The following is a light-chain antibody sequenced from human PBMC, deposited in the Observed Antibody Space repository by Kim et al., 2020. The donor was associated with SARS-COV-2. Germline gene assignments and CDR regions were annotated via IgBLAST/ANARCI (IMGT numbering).Light chain of an antibody. Sequence: LSPGESAPLSCSASRTLSSTYLAWYQQKPGQAPRRLIHGASSRATGIPDRFSGSGSGTDFTLTISRLEPEDFAVYYCQQYDVSTLTFGGGTKLEI. CDR1: RTLSSTY. J-gene: IGKJ4*01. V-gene: IGKV3-20*01. CDR2: GAS. CDR3: QQYDVSTLT.